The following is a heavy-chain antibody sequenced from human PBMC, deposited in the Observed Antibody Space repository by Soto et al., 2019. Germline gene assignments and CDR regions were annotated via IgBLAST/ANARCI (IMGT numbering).Heavy chain of an antibody. J-gene: IGHJ4*02. CDR2: FDPEDGET. Sequence: ASVKVSCKVSGYTLPELSMHWVRQAPGKGREWMGGFDPEDGETINAKKFQGRVTMTEDTRTDTDYLGLSSLRPEGTPVYYSATPRDDFWSGYQVWGQGTLVTVSS. D-gene: IGHD3-3*01. V-gene: IGHV1-24*01. CDR1: GYTLPELS. CDR3: ATPRDDFWSGYQV.